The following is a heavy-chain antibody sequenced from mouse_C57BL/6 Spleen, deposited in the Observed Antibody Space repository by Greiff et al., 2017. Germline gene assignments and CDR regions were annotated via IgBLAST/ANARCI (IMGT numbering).Heavy chain of an antibody. CDR1: GYTFTSYW. V-gene: IGHV1-64*01. D-gene: IGHD3-2*02. J-gene: IGHJ4*01. Sequence: QVQLQQPGAELVKPGASVKLSCKASGYTFTSYWMHWVKQRPGQGLEWIGMIHPNSGSTKYNEKFKSKATLTVDKSSSTAYMQLSSLTSEDSAVYYDAPTAQATYGYAMDYWGQGTSVTVSS. CDR3: APTAQATYGYAMDY. CDR2: IHPNSGST.